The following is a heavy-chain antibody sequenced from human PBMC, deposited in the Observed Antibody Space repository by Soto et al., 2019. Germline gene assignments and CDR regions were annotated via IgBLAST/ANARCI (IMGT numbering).Heavy chain of an antibody. J-gene: IGHJ6*02. D-gene: IGHD6-13*01. V-gene: IGHV1-69*06. CDR3: SALYSSSWYNYYYGMDV. CDR2: IIPIFGTA. CDR1: GRTFSSYA. Sequence: GASVKVSCKASGRTFSSYAISWVRQAPGQGLEWMGGIIPIFGTANYAQKFQGRVTITADKSTSTAYMEPSSLRSEDTAVYYCSALYSSSWYNYYYGMDVWGQGTTVTVSS.